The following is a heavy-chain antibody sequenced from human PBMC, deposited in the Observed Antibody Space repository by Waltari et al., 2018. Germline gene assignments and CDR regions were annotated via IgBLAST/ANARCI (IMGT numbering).Heavy chain of an antibody. D-gene: IGHD6-13*01. J-gene: IGHJ4*02. CDR3: ARSIAAAGEFDY. CDR1: GGSISSSSYY. CDR2: IYYSGST. V-gene: IGHV4-39*01. Sequence: QLQLQESGPGLVKPSETLSLTCTVSGGSISSSSYYWGWSGKTRGKGLEWIGSIYYSGSTYYNPSLKSRVTISVDTSKNQFSLKLSSVTAADTAVYYCARSIAAAGEFDYWGQGTLVTVSS.